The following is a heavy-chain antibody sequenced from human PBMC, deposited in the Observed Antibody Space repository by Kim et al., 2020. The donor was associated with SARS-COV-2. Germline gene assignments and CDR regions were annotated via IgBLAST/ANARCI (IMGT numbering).Heavy chain of an antibody. V-gene: IGHV5-10-1*01. D-gene: IGHD6-19*01. J-gene: IGHJ6*02. CDR2: IDPSDSYT. CDR3: ARLSVRYSSGWYGYYYYGMDV. Sequence: GESLKISCKGSGYSFTSYWISWVRQMPGKGLEWMGRIDPSDSYTNYSPSFQGHVTISADKSISTAYLQWSSLKASDTAMYYCARLSVRYSSGWYGYYYYGMDVWGQGTTVTVSS. CDR1: GYSFTSYW.